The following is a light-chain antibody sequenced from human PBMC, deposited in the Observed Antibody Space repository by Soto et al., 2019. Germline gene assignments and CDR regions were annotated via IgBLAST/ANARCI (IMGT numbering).Light chain of an antibody. V-gene: IGLV2-14*03. CDR1: SRDVGVYNY. J-gene: IGLJ1*01. CDR3: SSFTRSNSVV. Sequence: QSPLTQPASVSGSPGQSITISCTGTSRDVGVYNYVSCDQQHPGKVPKLRIYDVSDGTSGVSNRSSGSKSGNTASLTISGLQAEDEADYYCSSFTRSNSVVFGTGTKLTVL. CDR2: DVS.